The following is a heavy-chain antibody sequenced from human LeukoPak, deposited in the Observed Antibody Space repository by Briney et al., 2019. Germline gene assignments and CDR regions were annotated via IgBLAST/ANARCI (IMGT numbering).Heavy chain of an antibody. CDR2: IYYSGST. V-gene: IGHV4-39*01. J-gene: IGHJ4*02. D-gene: IGHD5-18*01. Sequence: PSETLSLTCTVSGGSISSSSYYWGWIRQPPGKGLEWIGSIYYSGSTYYNPSLKSRVTTSVDTSKNQFSLKLSSVTAADTAVYYCARDSYGSVGYWGQGTLVTVSS. CDR1: GGSISSSSYY. CDR3: ARDSYGSVGY.